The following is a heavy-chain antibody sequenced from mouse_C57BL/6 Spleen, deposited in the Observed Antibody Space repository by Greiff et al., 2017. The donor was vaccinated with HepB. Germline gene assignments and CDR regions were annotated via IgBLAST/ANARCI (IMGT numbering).Heavy chain of an antibody. Sequence: QVQLQQPGAELVKPGASVKLSCKASGYTFTSYWMQWVKQRPGQGLEWIGEIDPSDSYINYNQKFKGKATLTVDTSSSTAYMQLSSLTSEDSAVYYCASGGIYYDYVGASWFAYWGQGTLVTVSA. CDR3: ASGGIYYDYVGASWFAY. D-gene: IGHD2-4*01. V-gene: IGHV1-50*01. J-gene: IGHJ3*01. CDR2: IDPSDSYI. CDR1: GYTFTSYW.